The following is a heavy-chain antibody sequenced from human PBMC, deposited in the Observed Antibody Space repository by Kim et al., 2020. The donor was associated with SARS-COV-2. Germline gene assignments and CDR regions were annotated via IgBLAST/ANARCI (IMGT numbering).Heavy chain of an antibody. CDR3: TRVVVVAATVGSYNY. V-gene: IGHV3-49*03. CDR1: GFTFGDYA. D-gene: IGHD2-15*01. J-gene: IGHJ4*02. CDR2: IRSKAYGGTT. Sequence: GGSLRLSCTASGFTFGDYAMSWFRQAPGKGLEWVGFIRSKAYGGTTEYAASVKGRFTISRDDSKSIAYLQMNSQKTEDTAVYYCTRVVVVAATVGSYNYWGQGTLVTVSS.